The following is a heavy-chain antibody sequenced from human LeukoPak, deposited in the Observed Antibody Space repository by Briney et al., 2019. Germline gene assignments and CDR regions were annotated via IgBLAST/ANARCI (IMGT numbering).Heavy chain of an antibody. D-gene: IGHD3-22*01. J-gene: IGHJ4*02. Sequence: SVKVSCKASGGTFSSYAISWVRQAPGQGLEWVGGIIPIFGTANYAQKFQGRVTITADESTSTAYMELSSLRSEDTAVYYCARDGNEYYYDSSGYYYDYWGQGTLVTVSS. CDR3: ARDGNEYYYDSSGYYYDY. V-gene: IGHV1-69*01. CDR1: GGTFSSYA. CDR2: IIPIFGTA.